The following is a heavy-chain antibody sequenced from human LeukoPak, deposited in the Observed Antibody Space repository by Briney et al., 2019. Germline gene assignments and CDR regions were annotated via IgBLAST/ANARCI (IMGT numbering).Heavy chain of an antibody. J-gene: IGHJ4*02. Sequence: GGSLRLSCAASGFTFSKYWMLWVRQAPGKGLESVSRINTDGTVTTYADSVKGRFTVARDNADNTMFLQMNSVRDEDTAVYYCATKQWLAPPPDSWGQGTPVTVSS. CDR3: ATKQWLAPPPDS. CDR1: GFTFSKYW. D-gene: IGHD6-19*01. V-gene: IGHV3-74*01. CDR2: INTDGTVT.